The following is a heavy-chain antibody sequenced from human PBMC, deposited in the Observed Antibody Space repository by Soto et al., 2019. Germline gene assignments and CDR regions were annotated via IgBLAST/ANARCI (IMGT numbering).Heavy chain of an antibody. CDR1: GFSLSTSGVG. CDR2: IYWDDDK. V-gene: IGHV2-5*02. J-gene: IGHJ6*03. CDR3: AHSYGWYRVGYYYYMDV. Sequence: QITLKESGPTLVKPTQTLTLTCTFSGFSLSTSGVGVGWIRQPPGKALEWLALIYWDDDKRYSPSLKSRLTITKDTSKNQVVLTMTNMDPVDTATYYCAHSYGWYRVGYYYYMDVWGKGTTVTVSS. D-gene: IGHD6-19*01.